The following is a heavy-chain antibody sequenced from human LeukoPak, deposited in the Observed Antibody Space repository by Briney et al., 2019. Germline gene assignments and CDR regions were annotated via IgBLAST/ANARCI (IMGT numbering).Heavy chain of an antibody. CDR2: IYYTGST. CDR3: ARDSEPYGSRNYYYYGMDV. Sequence: SETLSLTCTVSGGSVSSGSYCWSWIRQSPGKALEWLGYIYYTGSTNYHPSLKSRVTMSVDTSKNQFSLKLSSVTAADTAVYYCARDSEPYGSRNYYYYGMDVWGQGTSVTVSS. CDR1: GGSVSSGSYC. J-gene: IGHJ6*02. V-gene: IGHV4-61*01. D-gene: IGHD3-10*01.